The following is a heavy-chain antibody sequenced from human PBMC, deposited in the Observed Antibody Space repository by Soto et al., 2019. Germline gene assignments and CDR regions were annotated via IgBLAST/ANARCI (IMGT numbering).Heavy chain of an antibody. CDR2: IIPIFGTA. CDR1: GGTFSSYA. V-gene: IGHV1-69*13. D-gene: IGHD3-3*01. CDR3: ARDADFWSGYYPLGYYYGMDV. J-gene: IGHJ6*02. Sequence: SVKVSCXASGGTFSSYAISWVRQAPGQGLEWMGGIIPIFGTANYAQKFQGRVTITADESTSTAYMELSSLRSEDTAVYYCARDADFWSGYYPLGYYYGMDVWGQGTTVTVSS.